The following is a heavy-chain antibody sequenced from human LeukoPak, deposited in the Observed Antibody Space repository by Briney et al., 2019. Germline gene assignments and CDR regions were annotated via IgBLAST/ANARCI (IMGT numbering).Heavy chain of an antibody. CDR3: ATSGRSSLAFDV. Sequence: ASVKVSCKSSGYTFSDYYIHWMRQAPGGGLQWLGRVDPEDAKAVYSENLQGRVTITADSFSDSTYMFLSSLTSEDTAFYYCATSGRSSLAFDVWGQGTVVTVSS. CDR1: GYTFSDYY. J-gene: IGHJ3*01. CDR2: VDPEDAKA. D-gene: IGHD3-10*01. V-gene: IGHV1-69-2*01.